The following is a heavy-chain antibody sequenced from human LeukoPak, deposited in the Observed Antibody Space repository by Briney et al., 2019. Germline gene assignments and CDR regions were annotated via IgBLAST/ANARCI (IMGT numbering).Heavy chain of an antibody. CDR2: TYYRSKWYN. D-gene: IGHD6-19*01. CDR3: ARAPEYSSGWYGMYYFDY. Sequence: SQTLSLTCAISGDSVYSNSAAWNWIRQSPSRGLEWLGRTYYRSKWYNDYAVSVKSRITINPDTSKNQFSLQLNSVTPEDTAVYYCARAPEYSSGWYGMYYFDYWGQGTLVTVSS. J-gene: IGHJ4*02. V-gene: IGHV6-1*01. CDR1: GDSVYSNSAA.